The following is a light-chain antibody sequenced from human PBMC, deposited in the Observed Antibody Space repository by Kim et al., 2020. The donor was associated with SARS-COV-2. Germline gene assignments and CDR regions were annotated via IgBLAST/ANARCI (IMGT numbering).Light chain of an antibody. J-gene: IGLJ2*01. V-gene: IGLV2-14*03. CDR1: SSDVGGYNY. CDR3: SSLTNHITVV. CDR2: DVS. Sequence: QSALTQPASVSGSPGQSITISCTGTSSDVGGYNYVSWYQQHPGKAPKLIIYDVSYRPSGISNRFSGSKSGNTASLTISGLQAEDEADYYCSSLTNHITVVFGGGTQLTVL.